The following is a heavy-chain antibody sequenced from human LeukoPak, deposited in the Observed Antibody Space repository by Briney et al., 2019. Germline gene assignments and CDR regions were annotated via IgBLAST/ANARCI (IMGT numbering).Heavy chain of an antibody. D-gene: IGHD5-24*01. CDR2: ISGSGGST. V-gene: IGHV3-23*01. CDR3: AKSARSVSPIIPVGEMATTSLDY. Sequence: GGSLRLSCAASGFTFSSYAMSWVRQAPGKGLEWVSAISGSGGSTYYADSVKGRFTISRDNSKNTLYLQMNSLRAEDTAVYYCAKSARSVSPIIPVGEMATTSLDYWGQGTLVTVSS. J-gene: IGHJ4*02. CDR1: GFTFSSYA.